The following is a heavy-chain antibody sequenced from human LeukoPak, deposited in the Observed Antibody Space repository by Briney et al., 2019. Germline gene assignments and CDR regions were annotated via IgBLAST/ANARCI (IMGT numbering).Heavy chain of an antibody. D-gene: IGHD3-10*01. V-gene: IGHV5-10-1*01. CDR1: GYSFTSYW. CDR2: VDPSDSYT. Sequence: GGSLRLSWKGAGYSFTSYWISWVRQMPGKGLEWMGRVDPSDSYTNYSPSFQGDVSISADKSISTAYLQWRSLKASDTAMYYCASLFRDDVFDIWGQGTMVTVSS. J-gene: IGHJ3*02. CDR3: ASLFRDDVFDI.